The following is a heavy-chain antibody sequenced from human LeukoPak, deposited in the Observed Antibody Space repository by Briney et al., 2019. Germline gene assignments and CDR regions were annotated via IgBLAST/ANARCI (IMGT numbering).Heavy chain of an antibody. CDR1: GFTFSSYS. D-gene: IGHD3-16*01. V-gene: IGHV3-48*01. J-gene: IGHJ4*02. Sequence: GGSLRLSCAASGFTFSSYSMNWVRQAPRKGLEWVSYISSLSGTIYYADSVKGRFIISRDNAQNSLFLQMNSLRAEDTAVYYCVRDQGGAVSYWGQGTLVTVSS. CDR2: ISSLSGTI. CDR3: VRDQGGAVSY.